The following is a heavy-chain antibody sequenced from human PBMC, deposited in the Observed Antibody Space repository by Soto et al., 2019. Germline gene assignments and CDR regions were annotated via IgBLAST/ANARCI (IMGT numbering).Heavy chain of an antibody. CDR1: GYTVTGYY. CDR2: INPNSGGT. CDR3: ARGIVVVPVMFSLAGYYGMDV. J-gene: IGHJ6*02. D-gene: IGHD2-2*01. V-gene: IGHV1-2*02. Sequence: GSVKVSCKASGYTVTGYYMHWVRQAPVQAIPCMGWINPNSGGTNYAQKFQGRVTMTRDTSISTAYMELSRLRSDDTAVYYCARGIVVVPVMFSLAGYYGMDVWGQGTTVTVSS.